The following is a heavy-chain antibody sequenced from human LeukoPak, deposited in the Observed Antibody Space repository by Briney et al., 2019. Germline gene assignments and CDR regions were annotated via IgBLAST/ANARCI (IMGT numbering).Heavy chain of an antibody. J-gene: IGHJ4*02. CDR3: SRVAFWVQNNDFWSGYPDY. CDR1: GFTFGDYA. Sequence: GRSLRLSCTTSGFTFGDYAMTWVRQAPGKGLEWVGFIGNKAYGETTEYAASVKGRFTISRDDSKSIAYLQMNSLKTEDTAVYYCSRVAFWVQNNDFWSGYPDYWGQGTLVTVSS. CDR2: IGNKAYGETT. V-gene: IGHV3-49*04. D-gene: IGHD3-3*01.